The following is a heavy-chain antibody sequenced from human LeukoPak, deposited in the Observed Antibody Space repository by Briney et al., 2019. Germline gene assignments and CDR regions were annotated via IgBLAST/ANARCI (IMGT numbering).Heavy chain of an antibody. J-gene: IGHJ3*02. V-gene: IGHV3-66*02. CDR1: GFTVSSNY. CDR3: ARDQLWGPGDWNERSYAFDI. Sequence: GGSLRLSCAASGFTVSSNYMNWVRQAPGKGLEWVSVIYSGGSTYYADSVKGRFTISRDNSKNTLYLQMYSLRVEDTAVYYCARDQLWGPGDWNERSYAFDIWGQGTMVTVSS. D-gene: IGHD1-1*01. CDR2: IYSGGST.